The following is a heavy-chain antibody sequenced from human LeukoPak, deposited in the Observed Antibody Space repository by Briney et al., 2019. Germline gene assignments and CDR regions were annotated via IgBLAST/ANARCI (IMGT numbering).Heavy chain of an antibody. D-gene: IGHD6-19*01. V-gene: IGHV3-23*01. Sequence: GGSLRLSCAASGFIFSSYAMNWARQAPGKGLEWVSATSGSGSSTNYADSVKGRFTISRDNSKNTLYLHMNSLRAEDTAIYYCARGSSIAVAGTNWFDPWGQGTLVTVSS. CDR1: GFIFSSYA. J-gene: IGHJ5*02. CDR3: ARGSSIAVAGTNWFDP. CDR2: TSGSGSST.